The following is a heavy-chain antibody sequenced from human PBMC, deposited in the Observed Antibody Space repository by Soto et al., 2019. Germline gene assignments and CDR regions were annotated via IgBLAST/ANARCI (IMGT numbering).Heavy chain of an antibody. CDR3: AKDLRAIVVVPATTFDY. V-gene: IGHV3-23*01. Sequence: PGGSLRLSCAASGFTFSTYAMTWVRQAPGGGLEWVSAISGGGGGNTYYADSVKGRFTISRDNSKNTLYLQMNSLRAEDTAVYYCAKDLRAIVVVPATTFDYWGQGTLVTVSS. CDR1: GFTFSTYA. CDR2: ISGGGGGNT. D-gene: IGHD2-2*01. J-gene: IGHJ4*02.